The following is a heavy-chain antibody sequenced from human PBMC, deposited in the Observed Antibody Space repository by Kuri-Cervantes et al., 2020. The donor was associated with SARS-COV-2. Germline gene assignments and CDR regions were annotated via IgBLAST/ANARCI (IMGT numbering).Heavy chain of an antibody. V-gene: IGHV4-34*01. Sequence: GSLRLSCAVYDVSFSGYYWNCLRQPPGKGLEWIGQIKHTGSTNYNPSLRSRVTMSVDTSKNQFSLKLTSVTAADTAIYYCTRARGSSSWRGGPFYYGMDVWGRGSTVTFSS. D-gene: IGHD6-13*01. J-gene: IGHJ6*01. CDR1: DVSFSGYY. CDR3: TRARGSSSWRGGPFYYGMDV. CDR2: IKHTGST.